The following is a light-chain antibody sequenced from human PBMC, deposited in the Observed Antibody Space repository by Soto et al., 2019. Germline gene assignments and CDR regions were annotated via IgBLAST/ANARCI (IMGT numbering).Light chain of an antibody. CDR2: GSK. CDR3: QSYDTSLSGSL. V-gene: IGLV1-40*01. Sequence: QSVLTQPPSVSGAPGQTVTISCTGSASNIGAGYDVHWYQQLPGTAPKLVIYGSKNRPSGVPDRFSGSKSHTSASLAISGLQAEDEADYYCQSYDTSLSGSLFGGGTKVTVL. CDR1: ASNIGAGYD. J-gene: IGLJ2*01.